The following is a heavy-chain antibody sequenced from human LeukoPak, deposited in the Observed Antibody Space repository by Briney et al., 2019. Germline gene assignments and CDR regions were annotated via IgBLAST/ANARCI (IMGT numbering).Heavy chain of an antibody. Sequence: GASVKVSCKASGYTFTSYDINWVRQATGQGLAWMGWMNPNSGNTGYAQKFQGRVTMTRNTSISTAYMELSSLRSEDTAVYYCASQRAIAVASAFDYWGQGTLVTVSS. D-gene: IGHD6-19*01. J-gene: IGHJ4*02. CDR2: MNPNSGNT. CDR1: GYTFTSYD. V-gene: IGHV1-8*01. CDR3: ASQRAIAVASAFDY.